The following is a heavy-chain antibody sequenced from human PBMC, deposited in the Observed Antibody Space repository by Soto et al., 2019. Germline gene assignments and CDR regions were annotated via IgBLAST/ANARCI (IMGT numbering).Heavy chain of an antibody. V-gene: IGHV3-23*01. D-gene: IGHD3-3*01. CDR3: AKAPFMAPNYDFWSGYDYYFDY. CDR2: GGST. J-gene: IGHJ4*02. Sequence: GGSTYYADSVKGRFTISRDNSKNTLYLQMNSLRAEDTAIHYCAKAPFMAPNYDFWSGYDYYFDYWGQGTLVTVSS.